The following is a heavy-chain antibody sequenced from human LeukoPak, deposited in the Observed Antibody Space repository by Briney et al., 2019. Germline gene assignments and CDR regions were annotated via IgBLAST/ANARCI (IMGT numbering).Heavy chain of an antibody. Sequence: ASVKVSCKASGYTFTGCYMHWVRQAPGQGLEWMGRINTNSGGTNYAQKFQGRVTMTRDTSISTAYMELSRLRSDDTAVYYCARSGSRATMVRGVIPNFDYWGQGTLVTVSS. CDR3: ARSGSRATMVRGVIPNFDY. CDR2: INTNSGGT. CDR1: GYTFTGCY. J-gene: IGHJ4*02. V-gene: IGHV1-2*06. D-gene: IGHD3-10*01.